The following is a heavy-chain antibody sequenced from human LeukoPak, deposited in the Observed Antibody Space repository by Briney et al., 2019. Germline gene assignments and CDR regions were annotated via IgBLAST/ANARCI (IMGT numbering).Heavy chain of an antibody. CDR2: IRYDGSDK. Sequence: GGSLRLSXAASGFTFSNYGNHWVRQAPGKGLEWVALIRYDGSDKYYADSVKGRFTISRDNSKNTLYLQMNGLRSEDTAVYYCAKNYNYYYMDVWGKGTTVTVSS. V-gene: IGHV3-30*02. CDR3: AKNYNYYYMDV. CDR1: GFTFSNYG. J-gene: IGHJ6*03.